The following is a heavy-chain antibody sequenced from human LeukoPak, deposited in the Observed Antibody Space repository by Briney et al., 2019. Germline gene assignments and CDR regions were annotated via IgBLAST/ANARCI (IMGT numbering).Heavy chain of an antibody. J-gene: IGHJ4*02. CDR3: ATIVGATRIDN. CDR1: GGSISNSNYY. CDR2: IHYSGST. Sequence: SETLSLTCTVSGGSISNSNYYWAWIRQPPGKGLEWIGSIHYSGSTYYNPSLKSRVTISVDTPTNQFSLKLSSVTAADTAAYFCATIVGATRIDNWGQGTLVTVSS. D-gene: IGHD1-26*01. V-gene: IGHV4-39*07.